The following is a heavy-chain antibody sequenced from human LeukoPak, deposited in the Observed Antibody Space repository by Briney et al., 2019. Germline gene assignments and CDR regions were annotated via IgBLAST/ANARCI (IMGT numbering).Heavy chain of an antibody. CDR1: GYIFTIYW. V-gene: IGHV5-51*01. CDR2: IYPGDTET. CDR3: ARVPDRSGYFYYFDF. Sequence: GESLKISCQGSGYIFTIYWIGWVRQIPGKGLEWMGIIYPGDTETRYSPSFQGQVTISADKSTSTAYLQWSSLKASDTAMFYCARVPDRSGYFYYFDFWGQGTLVTVSA. J-gene: IGHJ4*02. D-gene: IGHD3-22*01.